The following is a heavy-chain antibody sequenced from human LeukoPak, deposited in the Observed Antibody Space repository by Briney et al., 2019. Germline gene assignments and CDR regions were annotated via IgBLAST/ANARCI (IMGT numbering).Heavy chain of an antibody. CDR2: INHSGST. CDR1: GFTFSTYG. D-gene: IGHD7-27*01. CDR3: ARRLGNRRGFDY. J-gene: IGHJ4*02. V-gene: IGHV4-34*01. Sequence: GSLRLSCAASGFTFSTYGMNWVRQAPGKGLEWIGEINHSGSTNYNPSLKSRVTISVDTSKNQFSLKLSSVTAADTAVYYCARRLGNRRGFDYWGQGTLVTVSS.